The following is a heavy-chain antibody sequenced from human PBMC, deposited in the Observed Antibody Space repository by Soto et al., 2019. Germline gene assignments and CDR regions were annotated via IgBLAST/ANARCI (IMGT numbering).Heavy chain of an antibody. CDR3: ARDPPPPDY. V-gene: IGHV1-18*01. Sequence: QVQLVQSGAEVKKPGASVKVSCKASGYTFASYAISWMRQAPGQGLEWMGWISPYNGNTNYARELQGTLTMTTDTTTSTAYLELRSLRSDGTAVYYCARDPPPPDYWGQGTRVTVSS. CDR1: GYTFASYA. CDR2: ISPYNGNT. J-gene: IGHJ4*02.